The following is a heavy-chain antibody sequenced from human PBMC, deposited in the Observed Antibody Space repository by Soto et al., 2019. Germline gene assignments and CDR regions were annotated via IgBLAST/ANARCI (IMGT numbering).Heavy chain of an antibody. CDR1: GFTFSSYG. J-gene: IGHJ4*02. CDR3: AILNGYYFDY. Sequence: EVQVLESGGGLVQPGGSLMLSYAASGFTFSSYGMSWVRQAPGKGLEWVSAITTNGGRTYYADSVKARLTISRDNSKNTLYLQMNNLRAEDTAVYYCAILNGYYFDYWGQGTLVTVSS. D-gene: IGHD3-16*02. V-gene: IGHV3-23*01. CDR2: ITTNGGRT.